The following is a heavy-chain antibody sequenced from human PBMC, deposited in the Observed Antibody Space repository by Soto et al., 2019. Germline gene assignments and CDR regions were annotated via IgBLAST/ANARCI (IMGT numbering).Heavy chain of an antibody. CDR2: IYPSGGT. CDR3: ARGGSSSFPFDY. CDR1: GGSIISYY. D-gene: IGHD1-26*01. Sequence: QEQLQESGPGLVKPSETLSLTCTVSGGSIISYYWSWIRQPAGKGLEWIGRIYPSGGTNYSPSLKSRVIMLVDTSKNQFSLTLKSVTAADTAVYYCARGGSSSFPFDYWGQGTVVTVSS. J-gene: IGHJ4*02. V-gene: IGHV4-4*07.